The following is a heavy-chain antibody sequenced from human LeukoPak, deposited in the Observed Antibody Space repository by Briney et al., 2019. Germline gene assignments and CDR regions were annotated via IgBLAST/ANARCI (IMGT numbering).Heavy chain of an antibody. J-gene: IGHJ4*02. CDR1: GFTFSSYS. V-gene: IGHV3-48*01. Sequence: PGGSLRLSCAASGFTFSSYSMNWVRQAPGKGLEWVSYISSSSSTIYYADSVKGRFTISRDNSKNTLYLQMNSLRAEDTAVYYCARDQRVWGSYRYGGYFDYWGQGTLVTVSS. CDR2: ISSSSSTI. D-gene: IGHD3-16*02. CDR3: ARDQRVWGSYRYGGYFDY.